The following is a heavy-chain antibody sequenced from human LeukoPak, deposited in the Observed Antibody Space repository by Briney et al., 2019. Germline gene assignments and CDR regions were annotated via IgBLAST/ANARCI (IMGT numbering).Heavy chain of an antibody. V-gene: IGHV3-74*01. Sequence: GGSLRLSCAASGFSFRHFLMHWVRHAPGKGLVWVSRIDSDGSSTSYVDSVKGRFTISRDNSKNTLYLQMSSLRAEDTAVYYCVKAPYWGQGTLVTVSS. CDR2: IDSDGSST. J-gene: IGHJ4*02. CDR1: GFSFRHFL. CDR3: VKAPY.